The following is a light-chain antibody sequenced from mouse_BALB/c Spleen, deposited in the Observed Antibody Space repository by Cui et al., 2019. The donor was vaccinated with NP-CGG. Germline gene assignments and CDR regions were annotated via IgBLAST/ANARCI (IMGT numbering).Light chain of an antibody. CDR3: QQYNNYPPSLT. CDR2: WAS. V-gene: IGKV6-23*01. CDR1: QDVGTA. Sequence: DIVMTQSHKFMSISVGDRVSITCKASQDVGTAVAWYQQKPGQSPKLLIYWASTRHTGVPDRFTGSGSGTDFTLTISNVQSEDLADYFCQQYNNYPPSLTFGAGTKLELK. J-gene: IGKJ5*01.